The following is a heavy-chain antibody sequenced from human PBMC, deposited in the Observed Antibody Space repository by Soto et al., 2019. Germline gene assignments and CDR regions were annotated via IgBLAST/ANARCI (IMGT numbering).Heavy chain of an antibody. V-gene: IGHV3-23*01. CDR1: GFTFSSYA. D-gene: IGHD3-9*01. Sequence: EVQLLESGGGLVQPGGSLRLSCAASGFTFSSYAMSWVRQAPGKGLEWVSAISGSGGSTYYADSVKGRFTISRDNSKNTLYLQMNSPRAEDTAVYYCANSPDYDILTGPIDYWGQGTLVTVSS. J-gene: IGHJ4*02. CDR3: ANSPDYDILTGPIDY. CDR2: ISGSGGST.